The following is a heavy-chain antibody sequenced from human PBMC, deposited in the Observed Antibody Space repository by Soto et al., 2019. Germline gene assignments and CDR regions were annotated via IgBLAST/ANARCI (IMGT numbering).Heavy chain of an antibody. CDR2: IWYDGSNK. CDR3: ARDGGITGTTPIAVY. V-gene: IGHV3-33*01. Sequence: QVQLVESGGGVVQPGRSLRLSCAASGFTFSSYGMHWVRQAPGKGLEWVAVIWYDGSNKYYADSVKGRFTISRDNSKNTLYLQMNSLRAEDTAVYYCARDGGITGTTPIAVYWGQGTLVTVSS. D-gene: IGHD1-20*01. J-gene: IGHJ4*02. CDR1: GFTFSSYG.